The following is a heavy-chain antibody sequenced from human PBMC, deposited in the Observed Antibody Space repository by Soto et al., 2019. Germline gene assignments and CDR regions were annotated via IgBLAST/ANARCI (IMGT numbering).Heavy chain of an antibody. J-gene: IGHJ4*02. V-gene: IGHV3-48*01. CDR1: GFTFSSYS. D-gene: IGHD4-17*01. CDR2: ISSSSSTI. CDR3: ARDTATVTTGYYFDY. Sequence: EVQLVESGGGLVQPGGSLRLSCAASGFTFSSYSMNWVRQAPGKGLEWVSYISSSSSTIYYADSVKGRFTISRDNAKNSLYLQMNSLRAEDTAVYYCARDTATVTTGYYFDYWGQGTLVTVSS.